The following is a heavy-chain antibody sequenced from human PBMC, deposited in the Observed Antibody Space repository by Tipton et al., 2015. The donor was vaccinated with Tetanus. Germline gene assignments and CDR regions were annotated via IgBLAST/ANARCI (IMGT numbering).Heavy chain of an antibody. V-gene: IGHV4-59*08. CDR2: IYYSGST. Sequence: TLSLTCTVSGGSISAYYWSWIRQPPGKGLEWIGYIYYSGSTNYNPSLKSRVTISVDTSKNQFSLKLSSVTAADTAVYYCARQCVVPAAENDYGDNALDSWGQGTLVTVSS. CDR1: GGSISAYY. D-gene: IGHD2-2*01. CDR3: ARQCVVPAAENDYGDNALDS. J-gene: IGHJ4*02.